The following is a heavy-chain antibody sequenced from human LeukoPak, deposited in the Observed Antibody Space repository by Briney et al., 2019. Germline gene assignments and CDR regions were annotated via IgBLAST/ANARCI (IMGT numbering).Heavy chain of an antibody. CDR1: GFTFNGYS. V-gene: IGHV3-21*01. Sequence: GGSLRLSCTASGFTFNGYSMNWVRQAPGKGLEWVSSISTSSSYIYYAASVKGRFTISRNNPKNSLYLQMNSLRAEDTAVYYCARNRGDPSYFDYWGQGTLVTVSS. CDR2: ISTSSSYI. D-gene: IGHD4-17*01. J-gene: IGHJ4*02. CDR3: ARNRGDPSYFDY.